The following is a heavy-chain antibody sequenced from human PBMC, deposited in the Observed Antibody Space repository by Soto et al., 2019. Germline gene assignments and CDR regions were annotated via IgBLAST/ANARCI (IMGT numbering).Heavy chain of an antibody. J-gene: IGHJ5*02. CDR1: GGTFSSYA. V-gene: IGHV1-69*13. CDR3: APLMVRGVRNWFDP. Sequence: ASVKVSCKASGGTFSSYAISWVRQAPGQGLEWMGGIIPIFGTANYAQKFQGRVTITADESTSTAYMELSSLRSEDTAVYYCAPLMVRGVRNWFDPWGQGNLVTVSS. CDR2: IIPIFGTA. D-gene: IGHD3-10*01.